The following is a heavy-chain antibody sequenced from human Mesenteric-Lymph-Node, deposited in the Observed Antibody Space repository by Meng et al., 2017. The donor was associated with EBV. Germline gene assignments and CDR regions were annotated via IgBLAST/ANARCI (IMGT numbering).Heavy chain of an antibody. D-gene: IGHD1-26*01. CDR2: IYYSGST. Sequence: LQDPGPGLVNPSETLSLTFTVSGGSVSSGSYYWSWIRQPPGKGLEWIGYIYYSGSTNYNPSLKSLVTISVDTSKNQFSLKLSSVTAADTAVYYCALIIVGATHFDYWGQGTLVTVSS. V-gene: IGHV4-61*01. CDR1: GGSVSSGSYY. CDR3: ALIIVGATHFDY. J-gene: IGHJ4*02.